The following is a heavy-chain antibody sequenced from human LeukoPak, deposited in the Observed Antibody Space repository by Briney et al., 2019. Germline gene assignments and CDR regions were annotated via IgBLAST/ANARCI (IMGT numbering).Heavy chain of an antibody. CDR2: ISGSGGST. Sequence: PGGSLRLSCAASGFTFSSYAMSWVRQAPGKGLEWVSAISGSGGSTYYADSVKGRFTISRDNSKNTLYLQMNSLRAEDTAVYYCANLRISSDCVPTFDYWGQGTRVTVSS. J-gene: IGHJ4*02. V-gene: IGHV3-23*01. CDR3: ANLRISSDCVPTFDY. CDR1: GFTFSSYA. D-gene: IGHD3-3*02.